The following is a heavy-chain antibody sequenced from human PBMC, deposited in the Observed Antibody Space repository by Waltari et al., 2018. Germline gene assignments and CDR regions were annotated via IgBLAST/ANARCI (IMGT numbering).Heavy chain of an antibody. Sequence: EVQLVESGGGLIQPGGSLRLSCAASGFTVSSNYMSWVRQAPGKGLEWVAVIYSGGSTYDADSVKGRFTISRDNSKHTLYLQMNSLRAEDTAVYYCAREWVDYDFWSGSTGKRGWFDPWGQGTLVTVSS. CDR1: GFTVSSNY. V-gene: IGHV3-53*01. CDR3: AREWVDYDFWSGSTGKRGWFDP. D-gene: IGHD3-3*01. J-gene: IGHJ5*02. CDR2: IYSGGST.